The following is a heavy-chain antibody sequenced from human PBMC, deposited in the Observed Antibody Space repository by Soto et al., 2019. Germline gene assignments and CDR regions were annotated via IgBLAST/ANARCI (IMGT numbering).Heavy chain of an antibody. J-gene: IGHJ5*02. Sequence: PGGSLRLSCAASGFTFSSFGMHWVRQAPGKGLEWVALISYDGGNKYYADSVKGRFTISRDNPKNTLYLQMNSLRADDTAVYFCAKNYYDRVGSYWVAHWGQGTLVTVSS. CDR1: GFTFSSFG. D-gene: IGHD3-22*01. CDR3: AKNYYDRVGSYWVAH. V-gene: IGHV3-30*18. CDR2: ISYDGGNK.